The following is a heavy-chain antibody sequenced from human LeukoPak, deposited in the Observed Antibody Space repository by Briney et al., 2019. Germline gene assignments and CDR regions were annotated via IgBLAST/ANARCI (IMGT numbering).Heavy chain of an antibody. J-gene: IGHJ4*02. D-gene: IGHD4-23*01. V-gene: IGHV4-59*01. CDR1: GGSISSYY. Sequence: SETLSLTCTVSGGSISSYYWSWVRQPPGKGLEWIGYIYYSGSTNYNPSLKSRVTISVDTSKNQFSLKLSSVTAADTAVYYCARDGVYGGIDYWGQGTLVTVSS. CDR3: ARDGVYGGIDY. CDR2: IYYSGST.